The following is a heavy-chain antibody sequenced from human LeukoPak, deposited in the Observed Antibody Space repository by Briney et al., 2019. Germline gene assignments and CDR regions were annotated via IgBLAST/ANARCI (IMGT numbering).Heavy chain of an antibody. J-gene: IGHJ4*02. D-gene: IGHD3-3*01. CDR2: INSDGSST. V-gene: IGHV3-74*01. Sequence: GGSLRLSCAASGFTFSSYWMHWVRQAPGKGLVWVSRINSDGSSTSYADSVKGRFTISRDNAENTLYLQMNSLRAEDTAVYYCARGGYDFWSGYFIDYWGQGTLVTVSS. CDR3: ARGGYDFWSGYFIDY. CDR1: GFTFSSYW.